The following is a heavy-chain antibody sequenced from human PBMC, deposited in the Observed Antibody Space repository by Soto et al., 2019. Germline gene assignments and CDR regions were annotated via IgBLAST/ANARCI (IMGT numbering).Heavy chain of an antibody. CDR2: INGDGITT. J-gene: IGHJ4*03. V-gene: IGHV3-74*01. CDR1: GFTFSSYW. D-gene: IGHD2-21*02. CDR3: ARSPGGDI. Sequence: GGSLRLSCAASGFTFSSYWMHWVRQAPGKGLVWVSRINGDGITTSYADSVKGRFTISRDNAKNTVYLQMNSLRAEDTAGYYCARSPGGDIWGQGTMVTVSS.